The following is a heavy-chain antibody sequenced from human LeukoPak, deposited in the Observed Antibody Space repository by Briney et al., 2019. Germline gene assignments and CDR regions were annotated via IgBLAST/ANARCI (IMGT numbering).Heavy chain of an antibody. D-gene: IGHD3-22*01. CDR1: GGSISSSSYY. V-gene: IGHV4-61*02. CDR2: IYTSGST. Sequence: PSETLSLTCTVSGGSISSSSYYWGWIRQPAGKGLEWIGRIYTSGSTNYNPSLKSRVTMSVDTSKNQFSLKLSSVTAADTAVYYCARGQDSSGYGGNDAFDIWGQGIMVTVSS. J-gene: IGHJ3*02. CDR3: ARGQDSSGYGGNDAFDI.